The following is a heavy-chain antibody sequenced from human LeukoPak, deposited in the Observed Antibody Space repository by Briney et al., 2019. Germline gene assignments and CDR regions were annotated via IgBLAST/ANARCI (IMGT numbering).Heavy chain of an antibody. D-gene: IGHD2-8*01. CDR1: GFTFSSYA. V-gene: IGHV3-30*04. CDR2: MSYDGSNK. CDR3: ARDGPNPNLHYFDS. Sequence: GGSLRLSCAVSGFTFSSYAMHWVRQAPGKGREWVTIMSYDGSNKYYADSVKGRFTISRDNSKNTLYLQMNSLRAEDTAVYYCARDGPNPNLHYFDSWGQGTLVTVSS. J-gene: IGHJ4*02.